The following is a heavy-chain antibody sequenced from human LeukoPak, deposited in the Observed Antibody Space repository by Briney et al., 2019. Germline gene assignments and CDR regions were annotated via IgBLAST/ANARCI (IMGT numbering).Heavy chain of an antibody. Sequence: GASVKVSCKASGYTFITYDINWVRQGTGQGLEWMGWMNPNNGGTGYAQKFQGRVSMTRDTSTSTAYMELSSLKSEDTAVYYCARGHAKAYGDLQIDWFDPWGQGTLVTVSS. J-gene: IGHJ5*02. CDR1: GYTFITYD. CDR3: ARGHAKAYGDLQIDWFDP. D-gene: IGHD4-17*01. V-gene: IGHV1-8*01. CDR2: MNPNNGGT.